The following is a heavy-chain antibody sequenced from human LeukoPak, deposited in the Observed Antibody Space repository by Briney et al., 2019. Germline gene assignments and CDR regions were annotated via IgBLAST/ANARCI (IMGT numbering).Heavy chain of an antibody. J-gene: IGHJ4*02. D-gene: IGHD1-14*01. CDR1: GCSIINYY. CDR3: ARHPPATGRFDY. Sequence: SETLSLTCTVSGCSIINYYWSWIRQPPEKGLEWIGYVYYDGSTNYNPSLKSRVTMSVDTSKNQLSLKLSSVTAADTAVYYCARHPPATGRFDYWGQGTLGTVSS. CDR2: VYYDGST. V-gene: IGHV4-59*01.